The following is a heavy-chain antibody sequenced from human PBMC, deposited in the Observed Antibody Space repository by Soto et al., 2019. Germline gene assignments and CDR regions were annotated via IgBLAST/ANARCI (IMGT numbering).Heavy chain of an antibody. D-gene: IGHD3-3*01. CDR1: GFTFSSYA. J-gene: IGHJ6*02. CDR3: AILPNLLRFLEWLSPLDMDV. CDR2: ISYDGSNK. Sequence: PGGSLRLSCAASGFTFSSYAMPWVRKAPGKGLEWVAVISYDGSNKYYADSVKGRFTISRDNSKNTLYLQMNSLRAEDTAVYYCAILPNLLRFLEWLSPLDMDVWGQGTTVTVSS. V-gene: IGHV3-30-3*01.